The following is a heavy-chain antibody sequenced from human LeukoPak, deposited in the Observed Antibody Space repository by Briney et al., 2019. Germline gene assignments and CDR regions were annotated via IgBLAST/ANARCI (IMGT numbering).Heavy chain of an antibody. D-gene: IGHD6-19*01. V-gene: IGHV3-33*06. CDR1: GFTFSSYG. CDR2: IWYDGSNK. CDR3: AKHLFIAVAGNFIDY. Sequence: GGSLRLSCAASGFTFSSYGMHWVRQAPGKGLEWVAVIWYDGSNKYYADSVKGRFTISRDNSKNTLYLQMNSLRAEDTAVYYCAKHLFIAVAGNFIDYWGQGTLVTVSS. J-gene: IGHJ4*02.